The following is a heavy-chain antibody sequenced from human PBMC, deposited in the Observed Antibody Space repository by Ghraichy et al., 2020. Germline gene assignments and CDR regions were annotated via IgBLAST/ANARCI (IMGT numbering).Heavy chain of an antibody. J-gene: IGHJ6*02. Sequence: SLTCTVSGYSISSGYYWGWIRQSPGKGLEWIGSIHYSGSTYNNPSLKSRVIISVDTSKNQFFLKVSSVTAADTAVYHCARDRSRYTGSYYYYYGIDVWGQGTTVTVSS. D-gene: IGHD1-26*01. CDR2: IHYSGST. CDR3: ARDRSRYTGSYYYYYGIDV. CDR1: GYSISSGYY. V-gene: IGHV4-38-2*02.